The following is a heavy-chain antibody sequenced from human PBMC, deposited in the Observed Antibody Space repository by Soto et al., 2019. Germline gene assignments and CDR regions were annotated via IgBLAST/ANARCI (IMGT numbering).Heavy chain of an antibody. V-gene: IGHV4-59*11. J-gene: IGHJ4*02. CDR2: IFYSGST. Sequence: PSETLSLTCSVSGGTINGHNLTWLRQPPGKGLEWIGYIFYSGSTNYNPSLKGRVTISVDTSKMQYSLKLRSVTAAVRAVYYGARVGSSGWAPDYWGPGTLVA. CDR3: ARVGSSGWAPDY. D-gene: IGHD6-19*01. CDR1: GGTINGHN.